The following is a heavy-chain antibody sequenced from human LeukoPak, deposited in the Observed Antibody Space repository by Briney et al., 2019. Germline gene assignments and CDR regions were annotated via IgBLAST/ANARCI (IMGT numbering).Heavy chain of an antibody. Sequence: SVKVSCKASGGTFSSYTISWVRQAPGQGLEWMGRIIPTLGIANYAQKFQGRVTITADKSTSTAYMELSSLRSEDTAVYYCARGTSGYDCFWGQGTLVTVSS. CDR2: IIPTLGIA. V-gene: IGHV1-69*02. CDR1: GGTFSSYT. J-gene: IGHJ4*02. CDR3: ARGTSGYDCF. D-gene: IGHD3-22*01.